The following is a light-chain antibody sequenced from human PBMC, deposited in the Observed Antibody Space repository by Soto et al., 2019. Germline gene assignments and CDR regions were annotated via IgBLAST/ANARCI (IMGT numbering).Light chain of an antibody. CDR2: DAS. CDR1: QSISSW. Sequence: DIQMTQSPSTLSASVLDRVTITCLSSQSISSWLAWYQQKPGKAPKLLIYDASSLESGVPSRFSGSGSGTEITLTISSLQPDDFATYYCQQYNSYSPWTFGQGTKVDI. V-gene: IGKV1-5*01. CDR3: QQYNSYSPWT. J-gene: IGKJ1*01.